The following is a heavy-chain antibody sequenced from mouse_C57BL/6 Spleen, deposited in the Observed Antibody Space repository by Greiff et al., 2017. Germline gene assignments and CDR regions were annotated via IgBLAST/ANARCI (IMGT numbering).Heavy chain of an antibody. CDR1: GYAFTNYL. CDR3: ASRGYYYGPMDY. V-gene: IGHV1-54*01. Sequence: QVQLQQSGAELVRPGTSVKVSCKASGYAFTNYLIEWVKQRPGQGLEWIGVINPGSGGTNYNEKFKGKATLTADKSSSTAYMQLSSLTSEDSAVYVCASRGYYYGPMDYWGQGTSVTVSS. CDR2: INPGSGGT. D-gene: IGHD1-1*01. J-gene: IGHJ4*01.